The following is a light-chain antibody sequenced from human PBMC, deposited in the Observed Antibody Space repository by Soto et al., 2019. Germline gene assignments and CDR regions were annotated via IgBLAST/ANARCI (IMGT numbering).Light chain of an antibody. J-gene: IGKJ4*01. V-gene: IGKV3-15*01. CDR3: RQYRDWAPIT. Sequence: EIVMTQSPAALSLSPGERATLSCRASQSVGTNLAWYQQKPGQTPRPLIYSASARATDVPARFSGSGSGTEFTLTLSSLQSEDFAVYYCRQYRDWAPITFGGGTKVEIK. CDR2: SAS. CDR1: QSVGTN.